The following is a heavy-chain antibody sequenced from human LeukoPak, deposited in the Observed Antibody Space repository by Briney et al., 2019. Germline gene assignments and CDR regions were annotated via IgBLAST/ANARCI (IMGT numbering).Heavy chain of an antibody. J-gene: IGHJ4*02. V-gene: IGHV4-30-2*01. Sequence: SQTLSLTCTVSGGSISSGGYYWSWIRQPPGKGLEWIGYIYHSGSTYYNPSLKSRVTISVDRSKNQFSLKLSSVTAADTAVYYCARGVRYFDWLLSYWGQGTLVTVSS. CDR1: GGSISSGGYY. CDR3: ARGVRYFDWLLSY. CDR2: IYHSGST. D-gene: IGHD3-9*01.